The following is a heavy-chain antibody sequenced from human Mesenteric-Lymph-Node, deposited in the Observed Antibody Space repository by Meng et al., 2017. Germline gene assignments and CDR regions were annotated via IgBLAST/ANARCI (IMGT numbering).Heavy chain of an antibody. CDR3: ARAPLGYFDY. CDR1: VGTFSSYA. V-gene: IGHV1-69*01. J-gene: IGHJ4*02. CDR2: IIPIFGTA. Sequence: GVYGQRPGCSVKVSCKCSVGTFSSYANSWVRQGPGQGLEWMGGIIPIFGTANYAQKFQGRVTITADESTSTAYMELSSLRSEDTAVYYCARAPLGYFDYWGQGTLVTVSS. D-gene: IGHD3-10*01.